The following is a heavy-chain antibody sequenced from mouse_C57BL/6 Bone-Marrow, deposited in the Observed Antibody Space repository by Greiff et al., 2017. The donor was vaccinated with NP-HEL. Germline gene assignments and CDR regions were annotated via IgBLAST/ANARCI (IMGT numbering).Heavy chain of an antibody. CDR3: ARRGLLIWFGY. CDR1: GFTFSSYG. CDR2: ISSGGSYT. V-gene: IGHV5-6*02. Sequence: EVNLVESGGDLVKPGGSLKLSCAASGFTFSSYGMSWVRQTPDKRLEWVATISSGGSYTYYPDSVKGRFTISRDNAKNTLYLQMSSLKSEDTAMYDCARRGLLIWFGYWGQGTLVTVSA. D-gene: IGHD3-1*01. J-gene: IGHJ3*01.